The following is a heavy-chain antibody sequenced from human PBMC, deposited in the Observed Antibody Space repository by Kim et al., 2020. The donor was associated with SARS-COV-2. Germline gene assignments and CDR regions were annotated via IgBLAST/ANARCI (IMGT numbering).Heavy chain of an antibody. V-gene: IGHV3-30*18. Sequence: GGSLRLSCVASGFSFSNYGMHWVRQAPGKGLEWVAIVSYEGRNTYYAGSVKGRFTISRDNSKNTLYLQMKSLRTEDTALYYCVKEAAFSTVVVDYYFDYWGQGTLVTVSS. CDR3: VKEAAFSTVVVDYYFDY. J-gene: IGHJ4*02. CDR2: VSYEGRNT. CDR1: GFSFSNYG. D-gene: IGHD2-15*01.